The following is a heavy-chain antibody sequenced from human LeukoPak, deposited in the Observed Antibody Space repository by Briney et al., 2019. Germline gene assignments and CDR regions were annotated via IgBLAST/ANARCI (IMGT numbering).Heavy chain of an antibody. CDR2: ISSSSSYT. CDR3: AEPENSGYWDAFDI. Sequence: GGSLRLSCAASGFTFSRYWMSWIRQAPGKGLEWVSYISSSSSYTNYADSVKGRFTISRDNAQNSLYLQMNSLRAEDTAVYYCAEPENSGYWDAFDIWGQGTMVTVSS. V-gene: IGHV3-11*06. CDR1: GFTFSRYW. D-gene: IGHD3-22*01. J-gene: IGHJ3*02.